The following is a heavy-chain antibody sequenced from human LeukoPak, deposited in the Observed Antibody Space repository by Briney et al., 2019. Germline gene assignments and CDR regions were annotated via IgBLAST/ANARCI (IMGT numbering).Heavy chain of an antibody. D-gene: IGHD1-20*01. Sequence: PGGSLRLSCAASGFTVSSNEMSWVRQAPGKGLEWVSSISGSGGTTYYADSVKGRFTISRDNSKNTLYLQMHSLRAEDTAVYYCTKRITGTSTGYYFDYWGPGTLVTVSS. CDR3: TKRITGTSTGYYFDY. CDR1: GFTVSSNE. V-gene: IGHV3-23*01. CDR2: ISGSGGTT. J-gene: IGHJ4*02.